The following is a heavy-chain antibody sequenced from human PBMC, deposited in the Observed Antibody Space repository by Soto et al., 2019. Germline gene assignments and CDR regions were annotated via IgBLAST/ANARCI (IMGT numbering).Heavy chain of an antibody. CDR2: ISTYNGNT. V-gene: IGHV1-18*01. CDR3: ARDIVVVPAATPSHVEF. D-gene: IGHD2-2*02. Sequence: QVQLVQSGPEVKKPGASVKVSCKTSGYTFTSYGISWVRQAPGQGLEWMGWISTYNGNTNYTQKLQGRVTMTTDTSTSTAYMELRSLRSDDPAVYYCARDIVVVPAATPSHVEFWGQGTLVTVSS. J-gene: IGHJ4*02. CDR1: GYTFTSYG.